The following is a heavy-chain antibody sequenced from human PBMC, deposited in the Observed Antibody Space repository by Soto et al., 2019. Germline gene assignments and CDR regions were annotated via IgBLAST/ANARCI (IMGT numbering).Heavy chain of an antibody. CDR2: ISYDGSNK. CDR3: ASPRGSSAYYLIDY. Sequence: PGGSLRLSCAASGFTFSSYAMHWVRQAPGKGLEWVAIISYDGSNKYYADSVKGRFTISRDNSVNTLYLQMNSLRVADTAIYHCASPRGSSAYYLIDYWGLRTMVTV. D-gene: IGHD5-12*01. V-gene: IGHV3-30-3*01. J-gene: IGHJ4*02. CDR1: GFTFSSYA.